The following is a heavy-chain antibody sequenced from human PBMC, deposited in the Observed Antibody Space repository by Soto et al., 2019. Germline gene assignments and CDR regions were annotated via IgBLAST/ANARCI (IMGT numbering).Heavy chain of an antibody. CDR3: VRDSGAKLSSS. J-gene: IGHJ4*02. Sequence: SVKVSCKASGGTFSSYRINWLRQAPGQGLEWVGGIVPIYRTADYAQKFQGRVTITADESARTSYMELRSLKSQVTAVYYCVRDSGAKLSSSWGQGTLVTVSS. CDR2: IVPIYRTA. V-gene: IGHV1-69*13. CDR1: GGTFSSYR. D-gene: IGHD6-13*01.